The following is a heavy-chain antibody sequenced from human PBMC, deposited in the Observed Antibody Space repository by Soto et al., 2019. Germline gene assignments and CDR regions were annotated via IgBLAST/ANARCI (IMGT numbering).Heavy chain of an antibody. D-gene: IGHD3-22*01. J-gene: IGHJ3*01. CDR3: ARDQLYYNDISGRPLNAFDV. Sequence: GGSLRLSCAASGFTVSSNYMSWVRQAPGKGLEWVSVIYSGGSTYYADSVKGRFTISRDNAKNSLYLQMNSLRAEDTAVYYCARDQLYYNDISGRPLNAFDVWGQGTMVTVSS. V-gene: IGHV3-66*01. CDR1: GFTVSSNY. CDR2: IYSGGST.